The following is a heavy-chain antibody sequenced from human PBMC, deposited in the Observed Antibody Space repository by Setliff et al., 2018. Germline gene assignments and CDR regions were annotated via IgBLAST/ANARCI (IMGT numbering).Heavy chain of an antibody. CDR3: ARGRNIAARLLDS. D-gene: IGHD6-6*01. CDR1: GGTFSDYH. CDR2: INHRGST. J-gene: IGHJ4*02. Sequence: SETLSLTCAAYGGTFSDYHWTWIRQSPEKGLEWIGEINHRGSTNYNPSLKSRVTISVDTSKDQFSLKVISMTAADTAVYYCARGRNIAARLLDSWGQGTLVTVSS. V-gene: IGHV4-34*01.